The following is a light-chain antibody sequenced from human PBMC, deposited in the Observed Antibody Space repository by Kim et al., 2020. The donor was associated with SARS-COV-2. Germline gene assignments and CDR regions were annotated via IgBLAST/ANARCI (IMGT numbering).Light chain of an antibody. CDR1: TGDVTFGNY. Sequence: TPSSGTSTGDVTFGNYPSWLQQKPGQAPSQLNYSTTRNQSWTPARSSGSSLGGEAALTLSGVQPEDEADYYCLYYYGGAWVFGGGTQLTVL. CDR3: LYYYGGAWV. V-gene: IGLV7-43*01. CDR2: STT. J-gene: IGLJ3*02.